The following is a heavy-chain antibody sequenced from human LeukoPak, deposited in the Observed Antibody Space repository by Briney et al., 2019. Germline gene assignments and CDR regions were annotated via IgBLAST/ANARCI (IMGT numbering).Heavy chain of an antibody. CDR2: IRSKAYGGTT. Sequence: GGSLRLSYAASGFTFSSYWMSWVRQAPGKGLEWVGFIRSKAYGGTTEYAASVKGRFTISRDDSKSIAYLQMNSLKTEDTAVYYCTRDTYYYDSSGYSYYFDYWGQGTLVTVSS. V-gene: IGHV3-49*04. J-gene: IGHJ4*02. D-gene: IGHD3-22*01. CDR1: GFTFSSYW. CDR3: TRDTYYYDSSGYSYYFDY.